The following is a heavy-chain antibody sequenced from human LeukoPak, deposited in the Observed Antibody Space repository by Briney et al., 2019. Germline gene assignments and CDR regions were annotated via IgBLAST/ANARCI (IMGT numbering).Heavy chain of an antibody. V-gene: IGHV5-10-1*01. CDR3: ARQTMVRGVYYYGMDV. CDR1: GYSFTSYW. CDR2: IDPSDSYT. Sequence: GESLRISCKGSGYSFTSYWISWVRKMPGKGLEWMGRIDPSDSYTNYSPSFQGHVTISADKSISTACLQWSSLKASDTAMYYCARQTMVRGVYYYGMDVWGKGTTVTVSS. D-gene: IGHD3-10*01. J-gene: IGHJ6*04.